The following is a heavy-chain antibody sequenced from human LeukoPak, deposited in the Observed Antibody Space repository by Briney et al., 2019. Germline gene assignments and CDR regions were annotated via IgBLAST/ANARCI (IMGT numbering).Heavy chain of an antibody. CDR3: AREARTSYHPLARNYMDV. D-gene: IGHD1-14*01. V-gene: IGHV3-48*03. J-gene: IGHJ6*03. Sequence: PGGSLRLSCAASGFTFSSYEMTWVRQAPGKRLEWVSYISSSGSTIYYADSVKGRFTISRDNAKNSLYLQMNSLRAEDTAVYYCAREARTSYHPLARNYMDVWGKGTTVTVSS. CDR2: ISSSGSTI. CDR1: GFTFSSYE.